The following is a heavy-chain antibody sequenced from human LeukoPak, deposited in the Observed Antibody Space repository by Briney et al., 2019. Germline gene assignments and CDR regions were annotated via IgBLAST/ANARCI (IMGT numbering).Heavy chain of an antibody. CDR2: IKQDGSEE. CDR3: ARDRLDYDFWSGYGGYYYYGMDV. J-gene: IGHJ6*02. D-gene: IGHD3-3*01. V-gene: IGHV3-7*01. CDR1: GFTFSSYW. Sequence: TGGSLRLSCAASGFTFSSYWMSWVRQAPGKGLEWVANIKQDGSEEYYVDSVKGRFTISRDNAKNSLYLQMNSLRAEDTAVYYCARDRLDYDFWSGYGGYYYYGMDVWGQGTTVTVSS.